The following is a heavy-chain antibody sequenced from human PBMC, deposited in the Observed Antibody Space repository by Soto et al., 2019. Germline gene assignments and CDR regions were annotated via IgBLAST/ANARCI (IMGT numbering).Heavy chain of an antibody. V-gene: IGHV3-30*18. CDR1: GFTFSSYG. CDR2: ISYDGSKI. Sequence: QVQLVESGGGVVQPGRSLRLSCAASGFTFSSYGMHWVRQAPGKGLEWVAVISYDGSKIYYADAVKGRFTISRDNSKNTLYLQMNSLRAGDTAVYYCAKDRGSYGGPFDYWGQGTLVTVSS. J-gene: IGHJ4*02. D-gene: IGHD1-26*01. CDR3: AKDRGSYGGPFDY.